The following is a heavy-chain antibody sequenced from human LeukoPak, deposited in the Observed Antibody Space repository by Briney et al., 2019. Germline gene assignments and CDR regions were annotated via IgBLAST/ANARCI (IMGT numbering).Heavy chain of an antibody. Sequence: PGRSLRLSCAASGFTFSSYGMHWVRQAPGKGLEWVAVIWYDGSNKYYADSVKGRFTISRDNSKNTLYPQMNSLRAEDTAVYYCARFRGSYLDYWGQGTLVTVSS. CDR3: ARFRGSYLDY. J-gene: IGHJ4*02. CDR2: IWYDGSNK. CDR1: GFTFSSYG. D-gene: IGHD1-26*01. V-gene: IGHV3-33*01.